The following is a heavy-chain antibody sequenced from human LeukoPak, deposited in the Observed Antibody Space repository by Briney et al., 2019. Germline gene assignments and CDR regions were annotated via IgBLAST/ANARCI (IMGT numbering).Heavy chain of an antibody. CDR2: INANSGDT. D-gene: IGHD3-10*01. CDR3: ARGGFDY. Sequence: KPGASVKVSCKSSDYTFSGYYMHWVRQAPGQGLEWMGWINANSGDTNYAQKFQGRVTMTRDTSISTAYMELSSLRSDDTAVYYCARGGFDYWGQGTLVTVSS. V-gene: IGHV1-2*02. CDR1: DYTFSGYY. J-gene: IGHJ4*02.